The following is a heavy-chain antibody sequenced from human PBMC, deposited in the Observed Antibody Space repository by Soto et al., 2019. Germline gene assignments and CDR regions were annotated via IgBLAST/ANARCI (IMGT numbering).Heavy chain of an antibody. CDR2: ISGSGGST. CDR1: GFTFSSYA. J-gene: IGHJ3*02. CDR3: AKGIAARPGPFDAFDI. D-gene: IGHD6-6*01. Sequence: GGSLRLSCAASGFTFSSYAMSWVRQAPGKGLGWVSAISGSGGSTYYADSVKGRFTISRDNSKNTLYLQMNSLRAEDTAVYYCAKGIAARPGPFDAFDIRAQRTTVTVSS. V-gene: IGHV3-23*01.